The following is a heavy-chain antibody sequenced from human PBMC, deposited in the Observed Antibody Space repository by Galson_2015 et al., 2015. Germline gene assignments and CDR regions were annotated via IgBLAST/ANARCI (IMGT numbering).Heavy chain of an antibody. CDR3: ARGYGDFWTRLPHYFDY. CDR2: IYYSGST. D-gene: IGHD4-17*01. J-gene: IGHJ4*02. CDR1: GGSISSGDYY. V-gene: IGHV4-30-4*01. Sequence: LSLTCTVSGGSISSGDYYWSWIRQPPGKGLEWIGYIYYSGSTYYNPSLKSRVTISVDTSKNQFSLKLSSVTAADTAVYYCARGYGDFWTRLPHYFDYWGQGTLVTVSS.